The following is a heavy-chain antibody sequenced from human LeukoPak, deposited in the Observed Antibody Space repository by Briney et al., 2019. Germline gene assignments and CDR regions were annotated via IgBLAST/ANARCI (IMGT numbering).Heavy chain of an antibody. Sequence: GGSLRLSCAASGFTLSSYAMSWVRQAPGKGLEWVSAISGSGTSTYYADSVKGRFTISRDNSKNTLYLQMNSLRAEDTAVYYCAKDIVVVVGATYMDVWGKGTTVTVSS. V-gene: IGHV3-23*01. CDR2: ISGSGTST. CDR1: GFTLSSYA. CDR3: AKDIVVVVGATYMDV. D-gene: IGHD2-15*01. J-gene: IGHJ6*03.